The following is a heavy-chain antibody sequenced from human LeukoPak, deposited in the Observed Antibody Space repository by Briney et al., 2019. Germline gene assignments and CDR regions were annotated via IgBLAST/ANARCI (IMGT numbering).Heavy chain of an antibody. V-gene: IGHV1-46*01. Sequence: ASVKVSCKASGYTFTSYYMHWVRQAPGQGLEWMGIINPSGGSTSYAQKFQGRVTMTRDTSTSTVYMELSSLRSEDTAVYYCARDQVDFWSGYQYYFGYWGQGTLVTVSS. CDR3: ARDQVDFWSGYQYYFGY. CDR2: INPSGGST. CDR1: GYTFTSYY. D-gene: IGHD3-3*01. J-gene: IGHJ4*02.